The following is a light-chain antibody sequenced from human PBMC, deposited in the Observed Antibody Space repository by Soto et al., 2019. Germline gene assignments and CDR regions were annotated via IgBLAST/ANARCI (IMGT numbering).Light chain of an antibody. CDR1: QGISNS. J-gene: IGKJ3*01. V-gene: IGKV1-27*01. CDR3: QKYDTGPFT. Sequence: DIQMTQSPSSLSASVGDRVTITCRANQGISNSLAWYRQRPGKAPKLLIYDISTLQSGVPSRFSGSGSGTDFILTISSLQTEDVATYYCQKYDTGPFTFGPGTKVDVK. CDR2: DIS.